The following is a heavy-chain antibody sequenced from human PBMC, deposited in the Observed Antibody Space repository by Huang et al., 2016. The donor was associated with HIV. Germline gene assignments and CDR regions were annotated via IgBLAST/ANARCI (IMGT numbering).Heavy chain of an antibody. Sequence: EVQLVQSGAVVKKPGESLKISCKGSGYRFTNYWIGWVRQMPGQGLEWMGIIDPGDSVTKYSPSFQGQVTISADKSVSTAYLQWSRLKASDSAVYYCARPLLGYSNGYYFDNWGQGTLVTVSS. CDR1: GYRFTNYW. CDR3: ARPLLGYSNGYYFDN. D-gene: IGHD5-18*01. J-gene: IGHJ4*02. CDR2: IDPGDSVT. V-gene: IGHV5-51*03.